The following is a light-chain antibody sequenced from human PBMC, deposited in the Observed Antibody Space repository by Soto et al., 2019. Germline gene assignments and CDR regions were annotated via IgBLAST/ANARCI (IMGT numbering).Light chain of an antibody. J-gene: IGKJ5*01. Sequence: DIHLTPSPSFLSPSIGESVTLTCRASQVISTSLAWYQVKPGKAPKRLIYAASTLESGVPSRFSATVSGTEFSLTITSLQPEDFATYYCQQLFDSPITFGQGTRLEI. V-gene: IGKV1-9*01. CDR2: AAS. CDR1: QVISTS. CDR3: QQLFDSPIT.